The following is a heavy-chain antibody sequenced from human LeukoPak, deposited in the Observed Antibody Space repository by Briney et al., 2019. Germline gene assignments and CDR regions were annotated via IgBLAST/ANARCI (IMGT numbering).Heavy chain of an antibody. CDR3: AKDRSLFLIAAAGYWFDP. CDR1: GFTFSSYA. D-gene: IGHD6-13*01. J-gene: IGHJ5*02. V-gene: IGHV3-23*01. CDR2: INGSGGST. Sequence: PGGSLRLSCAASGFTFSSYAMSWVRQAPGKGLEWVSAINGSGGSTYYADSVKGRFTISRDNSKNTLYLQMNSLRAEDTAVYYCAKDRSLFLIAAAGYWFDPWGQGTLVTVSS.